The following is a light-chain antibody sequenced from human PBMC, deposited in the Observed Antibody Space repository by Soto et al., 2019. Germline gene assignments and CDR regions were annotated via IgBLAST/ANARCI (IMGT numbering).Light chain of an antibody. CDR2: KAS. Sequence: DIQMTQSPSTLSASVGDRVTITCRASQSISSWLAWYQQKPGKAPKLLIYKASSLESGVPSRFSGSGSGTEFTLTISSLQPDDFATYYCQQYNSYSSWAFGQGTKLDI. CDR1: QSISSW. V-gene: IGKV1-5*03. CDR3: QQYNSYSSWA. J-gene: IGKJ1*01.